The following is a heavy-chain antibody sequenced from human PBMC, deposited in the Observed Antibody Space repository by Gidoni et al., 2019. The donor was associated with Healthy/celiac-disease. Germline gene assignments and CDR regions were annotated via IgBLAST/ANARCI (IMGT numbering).Heavy chain of an antibody. CDR1: GFPFRRYS. Sequence: EVQLVESGGGLVQPGGSLRLSCAASGFPFRRYSMNWVRQAPGKGLEWVSYISSSSSTIYYADSVKGRFTISRDNAKNSLYLQMNSLRDEDTAVYYCARDLVGSGGDDGMDVWGQGTTVTVSS. CDR2: ISSSSSTI. J-gene: IGHJ6*02. D-gene: IGHD2-21*02. CDR3: ARDLVGSGGDDGMDV. V-gene: IGHV3-48*02.